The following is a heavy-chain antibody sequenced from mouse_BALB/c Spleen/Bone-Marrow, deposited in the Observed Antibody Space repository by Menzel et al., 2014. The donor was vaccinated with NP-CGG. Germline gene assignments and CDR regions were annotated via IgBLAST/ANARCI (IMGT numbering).Heavy chain of an antibody. J-gene: IGHJ4*01. D-gene: IGHD2-10*02. Sequence: EVQLQQSGPELVKPGASVKISCKASGYTFTDYNMHWVKQSHGKSLEWIGYIYPYNGGTGYNQKFKSKATLAVDNPSSTAYMGLRSLTSEDSAVYYCTRREYGNYGYAMDYWGQGTSVTVSS. V-gene: IGHV1S29*02. CDR1: GYTFTDYN. CDR3: TRREYGNYGYAMDY. CDR2: IYPYNGGT.